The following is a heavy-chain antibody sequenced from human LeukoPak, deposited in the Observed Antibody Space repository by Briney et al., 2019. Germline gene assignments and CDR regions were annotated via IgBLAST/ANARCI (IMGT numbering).Heavy chain of an antibody. CDR2: IYYSGST. CDR1: GGSISSGGYY. Sequence: SETLSLTCTVSGGSISSGGYYWSWIRQHPGKGLEWIGYIYYSGSTNYNPSLKSRVTISVDTSKNQFSLKLSSVTAADTAVYYCARSGLYSPFDYWGQGTLVTVSS. J-gene: IGHJ4*02. V-gene: IGHV4-61*08. CDR3: ARSGLYSPFDY. D-gene: IGHD4-11*01.